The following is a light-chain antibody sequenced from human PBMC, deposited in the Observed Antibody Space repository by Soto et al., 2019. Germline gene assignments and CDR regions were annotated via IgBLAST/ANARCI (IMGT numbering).Light chain of an antibody. CDR3: QQYNNWPFT. CDR1: QSVSSN. J-gene: IGKJ3*01. Sequence: EIVMTQSPATLSVSPGERATLSCRASQSVSSNLAWYQQKPGQAPRLLIYGASTRATGIPARFSGSGSGTEDTLTISSLQSEDFADYYCQQYNNWPFTFGPGTKVDI. CDR2: GAS. V-gene: IGKV3-15*01.